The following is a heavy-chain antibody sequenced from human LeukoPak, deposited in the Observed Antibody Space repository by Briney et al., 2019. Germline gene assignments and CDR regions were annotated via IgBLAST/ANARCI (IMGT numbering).Heavy chain of an antibody. Sequence: GESLKISCKGSGYSFTSYWISWVRKMPGKGLEWMGRIDPSDSYTSYSPSFQGHVTISADKSISTAYLQWSSLKASDTAMYYCARHRPPTGPFYYYYGMDVWGQGTTVTVSS. V-gene: IGHV5-10-1*01. D-gene: IGHD2-8*02. CDR2: IDPSDSYT. CDR1: GYSFTSYW. J-gene: IGHJ6*02. CDR3: ARHRPPTGPFYYYYGMDV.